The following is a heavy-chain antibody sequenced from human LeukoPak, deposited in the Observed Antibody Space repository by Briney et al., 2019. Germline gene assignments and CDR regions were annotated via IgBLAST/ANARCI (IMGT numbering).Heavy chain of an antibody. Sequence: AASVKVSCKASGGTFSSYAISWVRQAPGQGLEWMGGIIPIFGTANYAQKFQGRVTITTDESTSTAYMELSSLRSEDPAVYYCASRGSSPEFDYWGQGTLVTVSS. CDR2: IIPIFGTA. D-gene: IGHD6-6*01. CDR1: GGTFSSYA. V-gene: IGHV1-69*05. J-gene: IGHJ4*02. CDR3: ASRGSSPEFDY.